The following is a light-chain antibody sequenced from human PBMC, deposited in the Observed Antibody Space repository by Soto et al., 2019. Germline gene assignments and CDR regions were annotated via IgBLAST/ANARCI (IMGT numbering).Light chain of an antibody. J-gene: IGKJ1*01. CDR2: DAS. V-gene: IGKV3D-15*01. CDR1: QSVSSN. Sequence: EIVMTQSPATLSVSPGERATLSCRASQSVSSNLAWYQQKPGQAPRLLIYDASNRATGIPARFSGSGSGTDFTLTISSLEPEDFAVYYCQQYNDWPLTFGQRTNVDIK. CDR3: QQYNDWPLT.